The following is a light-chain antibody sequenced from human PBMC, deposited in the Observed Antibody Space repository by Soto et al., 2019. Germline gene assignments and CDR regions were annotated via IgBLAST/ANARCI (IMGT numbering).Light chain of an antibody. CDR3: SSYRASSTTHYV. J-gene: IGLJ1*01. CDR1: SSDVGGYNY. V-gene: IGLV2-14*03. CDR2: DVT. Sequence: QSALTQTASLSGSPGQSITISCTGTSSDVGGYNYVSWYQQHPGKAPKLIIYDVTNRPSGVSNRFFGSKSGNTASLTISGLQAEDEADYYCSSYRASSTTHYVFGTGTKVTVL.